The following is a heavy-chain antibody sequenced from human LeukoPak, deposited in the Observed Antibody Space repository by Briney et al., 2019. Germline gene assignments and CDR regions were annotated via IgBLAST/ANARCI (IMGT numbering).Heavy chain of an antibody. D-gene: IGHD1-26*01. Sequence: PSETLSLTCTVSGGSISSSSYYWGWIRQPPGKGLEWIGSIYFSGSTYYNPSLKSRVTISVDTSKNQFSLILSSATAADTAVYYCATTTIRLGYWGQGTLVTVSS. CDR1: GGSISSSSYY. V-gene: IGHV4-39*07. CDR3: ATTTIRLGY. CDR2: IYFSGST. J-gene: IGHJ4*02.